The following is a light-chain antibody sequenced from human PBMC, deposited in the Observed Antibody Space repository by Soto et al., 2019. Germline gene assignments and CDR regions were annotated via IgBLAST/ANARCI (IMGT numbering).Light chain of an antibody. V-gene: IGKV4-1*01. CDR2: GAS. Sequence: DIVMTQSPDSLAVSLGERATINCKSRQSVLYSSNNKNYLAWYQQKVGQAPRLLIYGASSRATGIPDRFSGSGSGTDLTITISRLEPEDFEVYYCQQYGSSPRTFGQGTKVDIK. CDR3: QQYGSSPRT. J-gene: IGKJ1*01. CDR1: QSVLYSSNNKNY.